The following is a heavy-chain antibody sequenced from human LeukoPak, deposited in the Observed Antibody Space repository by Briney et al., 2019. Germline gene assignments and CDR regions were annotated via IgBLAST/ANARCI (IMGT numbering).Heavy chain of an antibody. J-gene: IGHJ3*02. Sequence: SETLSLTCTVSGGSLSSYYWSWIRQPPGKGLEWIGYIYYSGSTNYNPSLKSRVTISVDTSKNQFSLKLSSVTAADTAVYYCARAYSSSDAFDIWGQGTMVTVSS. V-gene: IGHV4-59*01. CDR1: GGSLSSYY. D-gene: IGHD6-6*01. CDR2: IYYSGST. CDR3: ARAYSSSDAFDI.